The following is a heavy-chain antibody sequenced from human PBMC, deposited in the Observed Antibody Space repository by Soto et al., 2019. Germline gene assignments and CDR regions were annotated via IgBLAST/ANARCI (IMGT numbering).Heavy chain of an antibody. CDR1: GYTFTGYY. CDR2: INPNSGGT. D-gene: IGHD5-18*01. CDR3: ARAKGVDTATNYDY. J-gene: IGHJ4*02. Sequence: WASVKVSCKASGYTFTGYYMHWVRQAPGQGLEWMGWINPNSGGTNYAQKFQGWVTMTRDTSISTAYMELSRLRSDGTAVYYCARAKGVDTATNYDYWGRGTLVTVSS. V-gene: IGHV1-2*04.